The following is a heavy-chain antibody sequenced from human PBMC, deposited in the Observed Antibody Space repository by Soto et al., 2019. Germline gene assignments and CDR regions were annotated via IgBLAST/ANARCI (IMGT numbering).Heavy chain of an antibody. V-gene: IGHV4-4*07. J-gene: IGHJ6*02. CDR2: IYTSGST. Sequence: SETLSLTCTVSGGSISSYYWSWIRQPAGKGLEWIGRIYTSGSTNHNPSLKSRVTMSVDTSKNQFSLKLNSVTAADTAVYYCARDSRVAAAGTPGPPLYYYYGMDVWGQGTTVTVS. D-gene: IGHD6-13*01. CDR3: ARDSRVAAAGTPGPPLYYYYGMDV. CDR1: GGSISSYY.